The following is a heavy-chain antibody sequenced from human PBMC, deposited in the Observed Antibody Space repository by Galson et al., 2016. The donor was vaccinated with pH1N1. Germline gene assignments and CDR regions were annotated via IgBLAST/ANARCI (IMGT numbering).Heavy chain of an antibody. CDR1: GYTFSSDA. Sequence: SCKASGYTFSSDAMHWVRQVPGKGLEWVAVISYDGSKKFYADSVKGRFTISRDNSKNTLYLHMNRLRPEDTAVYFCAREQWPEAFDIWGQGRVVTVSS. J-gene: IGHJ3*02. CDR3: AREQWPEAFDI. D-gene: IGHD6-19*01. V-gene: IGHV3-30*01. CDR2: ISYDGSKK.